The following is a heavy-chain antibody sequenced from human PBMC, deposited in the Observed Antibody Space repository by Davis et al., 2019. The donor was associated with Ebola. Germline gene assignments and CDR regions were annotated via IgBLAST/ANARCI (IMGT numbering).Heavy chain of an antibody. CDR2: ISYDGNNK. V-gene: IGHV3-30*04. CDR1: GFSFSSYE. J-gene: IGHJ4*02. D-gene: IGHD1-26*01. Sequence: GESLKISCAASGFSFSSYEMHWVRQAPGKGLEWVALISYDGNNKYYADSVKGRFTISRDNSKNTLYLQMDSLRAEDTALYYCARIIVGASRGDDYWGQGTLVTVSS. CDR3: ARIIVGASRGDDY.